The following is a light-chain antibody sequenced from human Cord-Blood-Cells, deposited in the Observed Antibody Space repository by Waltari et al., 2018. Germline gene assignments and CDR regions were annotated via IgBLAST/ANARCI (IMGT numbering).Light chain of an antibody. CDR1: QSVSSSY. V-gene: IGKV3-20*01. CDR2: GAS. J-gene: IGKJ1*01. CDR3: QQYGSSPWT. Sequence: ELALPLSPGTLSLSPGRRATLSCRASQSVSSSYLAWYQQKPGQAPRLLIYGASSRDTGIPDRFSGSGSGTDFTLTISRLEPEDFAVYYCQQYGSSPWTFGQGTKVEIK.